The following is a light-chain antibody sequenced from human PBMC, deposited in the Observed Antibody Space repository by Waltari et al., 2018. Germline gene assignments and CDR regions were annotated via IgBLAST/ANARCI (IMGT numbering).Light chain of an antibody. CDR3: QMGQT. CDR1: QDISSY. V-gene: IGKV1-27*01. J-gene: IGKJ1*01. Sequence: DPQLTQSPSSLSASAGDRVTITCRASQDISSYLAWYQQKPVKVPKLLIYHASTLQSGVPSRFSGSGSGTDFTLTISSLQPEDVATYYCQMGQTFGQGTKVEIK. CDR2: HAS.